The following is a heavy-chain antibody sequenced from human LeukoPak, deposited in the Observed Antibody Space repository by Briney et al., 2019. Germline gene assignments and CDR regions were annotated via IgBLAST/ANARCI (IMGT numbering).Heavy chain of an antibody. CDR2: ISSSSSYI. CDR3: ARAPGYYYDSSGYPPTPLDY. D-gene: IGHD3-22*01. CDR1: GFTFSSYS. J-gene: IGHJ4*02. Sequence: PGGSLRLSCAASGFTFSSYSVNWVRQAPGKGLEWVSSISSSSSYIYYADSVKGRFTISRDNAKNSLYLQMNSLRAEDTAVYYCARAPGYYYDSSGYPPTPLDYWGQGTLVTVSS. V-gene: IGHV3-21*01.